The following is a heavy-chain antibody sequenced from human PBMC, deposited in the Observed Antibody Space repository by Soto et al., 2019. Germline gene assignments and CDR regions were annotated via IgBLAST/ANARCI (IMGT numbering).Heavy chain of an antibody. Sequence: VKVSCKASGGTFSSYAISWVRHAPGQGLEWMGGIIPIFGTANYAQKFQGRVTITADKSTSTAYMELSSLRSEDTAVYYCARTAYYYDSSGYYYDWFDPWGQGTLVTVSS. CDR3: ARTAYYYDSSGYYYDWFDP. D-gene: IGHD3-22*01. J-gene: IGHJ5*02. V-gene: IGHV1-69*06. CDR1: GGTFSSYA. CDR2: IIPIFGTA.